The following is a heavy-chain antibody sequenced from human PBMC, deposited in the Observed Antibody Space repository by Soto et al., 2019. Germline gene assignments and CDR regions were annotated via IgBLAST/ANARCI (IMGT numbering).Heavy chain of an antibody. CDR3: ARDVGGFDY. D-gene: IGHD1-26*01. CDR2: INAGNGNT. J-gene: IGHJ4*02. Sequence: ASVKVSCKSSGYTFTSYAMHCVRQAPGQRLEWMGWINAGNGNTKYPQKFQGRVTITRDTSASTAYMELSSLRSEDTAVYYCARDVGGFDYWGQGTLVTVSS. CDR1: GYTFTSYA. V-gene: IGHV1-3*01.